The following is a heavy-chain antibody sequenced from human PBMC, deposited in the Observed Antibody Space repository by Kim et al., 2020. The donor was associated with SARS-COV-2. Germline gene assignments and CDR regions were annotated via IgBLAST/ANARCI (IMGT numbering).Heavy chain of an antibody. CDR2: ISGDTGNT. Sequence: ASVKVSCKASGYTFISYGISWVRQAPGQGLEWMGWISGDTGNTNYAKKFQGRVTMTTDTSTSTAYMEMRSLRSDDTAVFYCTRDLNTDTTMVFFDYWGQGTLVTVSS. V-gene: IGHV1-18*01. CDR3: TRDLNTDTTMVFFDY. D-gene: IGHD5-18*01. J-gene: IGHJ4*02. CDR1: GYTFISYG.